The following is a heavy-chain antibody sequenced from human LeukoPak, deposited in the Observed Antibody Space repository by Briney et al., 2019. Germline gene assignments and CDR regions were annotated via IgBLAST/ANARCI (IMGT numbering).Heavy chain of an antibody. Sequence: GGSLRLSCAASGFTFSAYPLHWLRQAPGKGLEWVADLSYDGSNQYYADPVKGRFTISRDTSKNVLYLQMNSLGAEDTAVYYCAREYGIAAVGGLDVWGKGITVTVSS. D-gene: IGHD6-25*01. CDR3: AREYGIAAVGGLDV. V-gene: IGHV3-30*04. CDR2: LSYDGSNQ. J-gene: IGHJ6*04. CDR1: GFTFSAYP.